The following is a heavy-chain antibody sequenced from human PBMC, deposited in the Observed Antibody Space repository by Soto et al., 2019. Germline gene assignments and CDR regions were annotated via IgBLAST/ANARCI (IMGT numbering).Heavy chain of an antibody. CDR1: GGTFSSYT. CDR3: ARVEQQLVRFDP. Sequence: GASVKVSCKASGGTFSSYTISWVRQAPGQGLEWMGRISAYNGITNYAQKLQGRVTITTDTSTSTAYMELRSLRSDDTAVYYCARVEQQLVRFDPWGQGTLVTVSS. CDR2: ISAYNGIT. V-gene: IGHV1-18*01. J-gene: IGHJ5*02. D-gene: IGHD6-13*01.